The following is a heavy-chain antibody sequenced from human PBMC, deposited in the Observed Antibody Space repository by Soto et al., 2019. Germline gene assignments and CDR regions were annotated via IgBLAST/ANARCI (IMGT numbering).Heavy chain of an antibody. V-gene: IGHV3-30*18. Sequence: QVQLVESGGGVVQPGRSLRLSCAASGFTFSSYGMHWVRQAPGKGLEWVAVISYDGSNKYYADSVKGRFTISRDNSKNTLYLQMNSLRAEDTAVYYCAKDKWEPRNYYYYYGMDVWGQGTTVTVSS. CDR1: GFTFSSYG. D-gene: IGHD1-26*01. CDR2: ISYDGSNK. CDR3: AKDKWEPRNYYYYYGMDV. J-gene: IGHJ6*02.